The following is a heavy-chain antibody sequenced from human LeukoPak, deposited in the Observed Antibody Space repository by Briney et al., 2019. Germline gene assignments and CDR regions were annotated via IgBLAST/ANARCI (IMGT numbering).Heavy chain of an antibody. D-gene: IGHD3-22*01. V-gene: IGHV3-23*01. CDR3: AVPVVVITTIDY. CDR2: ISGSGGST. J-gene: IGHJ4*02. Sequence: GGSLRLSCVASGFTFSSYAMSWVRQAPGKGLEWVSAISGSGGSTYYADSVKGRFTISRDNSKNTLYLQMNSLRAEDTAVYYCAVPVVVITTIDYWGQGTLVTVSS. CDR1: GFTFSSYA.